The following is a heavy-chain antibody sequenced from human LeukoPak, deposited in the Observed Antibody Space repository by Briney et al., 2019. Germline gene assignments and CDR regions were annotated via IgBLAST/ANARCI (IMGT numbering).Heavy chain of an antibody. CDR1: GFTFSSYA. D-gene: IGHD5-18*01. J-gene: IGHJ4*02. CDR3: ARGKGGYSYGLLDY. CDR2: ISSNGGST. V-gene: IGHV3-64*01. Sequence: GGSLRLSCAASGFTFSSYAMHWVCQAPGKGLEYVSAISSNGGSTYYANSVKGRFTISRDNSKNTLYLQMGSLRAEDMAVYYCARGKGGYSYGLLDYWGQGTLVTVSS.